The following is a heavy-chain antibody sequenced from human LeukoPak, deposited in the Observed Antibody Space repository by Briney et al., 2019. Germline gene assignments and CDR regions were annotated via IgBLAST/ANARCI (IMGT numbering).Heavy chain of an antibody. CDR1: GFTVSSNY. CDR2: IKQDGGET. V-gene: IGHV3-7*03. CDR3: TRDKSAGADTGSSFYY. D-gene: IGHD3-10*01. Sequence: GGSLRLSCTASGFTVSSNYMVWVRQAPGKGLEWVASIKQDGGETYYVDSVKGRFTFSRDNAKNSVYLQMSSLRAEDTAVYYCTRDKSAGADTGSSFYYWGQGALVTVSS. J-gene: IGHJ4*02.